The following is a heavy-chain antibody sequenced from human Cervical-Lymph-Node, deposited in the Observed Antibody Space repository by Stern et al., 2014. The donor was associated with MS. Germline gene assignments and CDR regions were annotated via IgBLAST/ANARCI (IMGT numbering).Heavy chain of an antibody. CDR2: IHPSSGGP. CDR1: GYTFTHYS. CDR3: AADTPVAGRGGWFDP. Sequence: QVQLVQSGAEVKKPGASVKVSCMASGYTFTHYSIHWVRQAPGQGLEWMGVIHPSSGGPTYAEEFTGRGTLTSDASPGTGYMERASLRSDDAATYYYAADTPVAGRGGWFDPWGQGTLVTVSS. V-gene: IGHV1-46*01. J-gene: IGHJ5*02. D-gene: IGHD6-19*01.